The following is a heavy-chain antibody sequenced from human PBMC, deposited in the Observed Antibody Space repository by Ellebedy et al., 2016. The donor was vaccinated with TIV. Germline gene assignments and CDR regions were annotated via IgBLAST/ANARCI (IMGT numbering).Heavy chain of an antibody. D-gene: IGHD5-18*01. CDR2: IKSDGSST. J-gene: IGHJ4*02. V-gene: IGHV3-74*01. CDR3: AREWGDATMVQEGY. Sequence: GGSLRLXCAASGFTFSNYWMHWVRQAPGKGLVWVSRIKSDGSSTTYADSVKGRFTISRDNAKNTLYLQMNSLRAEDTAVYYCAREWGDATMVQEGYWGQGTLVSVSS. CDR1: GFTFSNYW.